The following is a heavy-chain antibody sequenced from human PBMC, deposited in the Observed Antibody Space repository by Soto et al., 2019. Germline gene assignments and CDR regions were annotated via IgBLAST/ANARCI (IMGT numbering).Heavy chain of an antibody. D-gene: IGHD6-6*01. J-gene: IGHJ4*02. CDR3: ARDPAGWGMAGRLDY. V-gene: IGHV3-30*03. CDR2: ISYAGSNI. CDR1: GYTFSSYG. Sequence: GGSLRLSCAASGYTFSSYGMHWVRQAPGKGLEWVAVISYAGSNIYYADSVKGRFTISRDNSKNTLYLHMNSLRAEDTAVYYCARDPAGWGMAGRLDYWGQGTPVTVSS.